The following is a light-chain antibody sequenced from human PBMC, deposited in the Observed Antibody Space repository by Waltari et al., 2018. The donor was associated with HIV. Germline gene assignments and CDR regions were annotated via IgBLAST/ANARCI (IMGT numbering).Light chain of an antibody. J-gene: IGKJ4*01. CDR2: GAS. CDR3: QQYGRSSLT. V-gene: IGKV3-20*01. Sequence: EIVLTQSPGTLSLSPGERLTLSSRASQTTSSEYLAWYQQKPGQAPRLLIYGASRRATGIPDRFTGSGSGIDFTLTITRLEPEDFAVYYCQQYGRSSLTFGGGTKVGIK. CDR1: QTTSSEY.